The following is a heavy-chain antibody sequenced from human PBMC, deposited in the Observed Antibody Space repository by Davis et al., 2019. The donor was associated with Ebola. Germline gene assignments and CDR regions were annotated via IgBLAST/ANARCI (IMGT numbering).Heavy chain of an antibody. CDR2: IYYSGST. V-gene: IGHV4-39*07. D-gene: IGHD3-10*01. CDR3: ARVDTKVDDAFDI. CDR1: GGSISSSSYY. J-gene: IGHJ3*02. Sequence: SETLSLTCTVSGGSISSSSYYWGWIRQPPGKGLEWIGSIYYSGSTYYNPSLKSRVTISVDTSKNQFSLKLSSVTAADTAVYYCARVDTKVDDAFDIWGQGTMVTVSS.